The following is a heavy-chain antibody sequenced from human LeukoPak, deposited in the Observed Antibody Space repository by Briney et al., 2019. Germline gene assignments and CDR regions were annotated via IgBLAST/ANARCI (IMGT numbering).Heavy chain of an antibody. CDR1: GGSISRNSYY. D-gene: IGHD3-10*01. J-gene: IGHJ4*02. CDR3: ARTRYYYNSRSYGAPYYFEY. Sequence: RTSETLSLTCAVSGGSISRNSYYWGWIRQPPGKGLEWIGSIYYSGSTYYNPSLKSRVTISVDTSKNQFSLKLSSVTAADTAVYYCARTRYYYNSRSYGAPYYFEYWGQGTLVTVSS. V-gene: IGHV4-39*01. CDR2: IYYSGST.